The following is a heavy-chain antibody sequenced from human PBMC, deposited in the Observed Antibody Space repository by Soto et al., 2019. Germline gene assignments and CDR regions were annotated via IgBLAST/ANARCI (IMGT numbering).Heavy chain of an antibody. CDR2: ISSSSSTI. Sequence: GGSLRLSCAASGFTFSSYIMNWVRQAPGKGLEWVSYISSSSSTIYYADSVKGRFTISRDNAKNSLYLQMNSLRAEDTAVYYCARDFYYDILTGYYSYWGQGTLVTVSS. CDR1: GFTFSSYI. J-gene: IGHJ4*02. V-gene: IGHV3-48*01. CDR3: ARDFYYDILTGYYSY. D-gene: IGHD3-9*01.